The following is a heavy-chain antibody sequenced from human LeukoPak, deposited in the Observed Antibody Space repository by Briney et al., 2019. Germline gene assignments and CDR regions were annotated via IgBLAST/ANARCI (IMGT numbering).Heavy chain of an antibody. CDR2: ISSNGGST. CDR3: VTGSYYDFWSGYRPPPDY. Sequence: TGGSLRLSCSASGFTFSSYAMHWVRQAPGKGLEYVSAISSNGGSTYYADSVKGRFTISRDNSKNTLYLQMSSLRAEDTAVYYCVTGSYYDFWSGYRPPPDYWGQGTLVTVSS. CDR1: GFTFSSYA. J-gene: IGHJ4*02. D-gene: IGHD3-3*01. V-gene: IGHV3-64D*09.